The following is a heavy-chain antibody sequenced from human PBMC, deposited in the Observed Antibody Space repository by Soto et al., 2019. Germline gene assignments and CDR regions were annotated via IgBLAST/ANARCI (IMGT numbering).Heavy chain of an antibody. V-gene: IGHV5-51*01. CDR2: IYPGDSDT. Sequence: PGESLKISCKGSGYIFTSYWIGWVRQMPGKGLEWMGIIYPGDSDTRYSPSFQGQVTISADKSISTAYLQWSSLKASDTAMYYCAREGGRELVHGQYYYYYMDVWGKGTTVTVSS. CDR3: AREGGRELVHGQYYYYYMDV. D-gene: IGHD3-10*01. CDR1: GYIFTSYW. J-gene: IGHJ6*03.